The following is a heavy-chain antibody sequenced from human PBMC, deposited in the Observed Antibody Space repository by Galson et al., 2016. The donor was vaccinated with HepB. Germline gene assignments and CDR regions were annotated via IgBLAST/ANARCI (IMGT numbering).Heavy chain of an antibody. D-gene: IGHD3-16*02. Sequence: QVRLQESGPGLVKPSQSLSLTCSVSGGSVYSHDYYWTWIRQPPGKGLEWIGYIYYSGTTYYNPSLKSRIAMSIDTSKDQISLTMTSVTAADTAVYYCARLYVGWGHYRFDSWGQGSLLIVSS. CDR1: GGSVYSHDYY. CDR2: IYYSGTT. J-gene: IGHJ4*02. CDR3: ARLYVGWGHYRFDS. V-gene: IGHV4-30-4*01.